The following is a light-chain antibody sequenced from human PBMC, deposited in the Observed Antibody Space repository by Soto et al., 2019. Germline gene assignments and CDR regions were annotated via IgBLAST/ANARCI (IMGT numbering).Light chain of an antibody. CDR3: QQYGSSPLT. Sequence: EIVLTQSPGTLSLSPGERATLSCRASQSVSSDYLAWYQQKPSQTHKVLIYRASSKATGIPDRFSGSGSGTDFTLTISRLEPEDFAVYYCQQYGSSPLTFGGGTKVEIK. CDR1: QSVSSDY. CDR2: RAS. J-gene: IGKJ4*01. V-gene: IGKV3-20*01.